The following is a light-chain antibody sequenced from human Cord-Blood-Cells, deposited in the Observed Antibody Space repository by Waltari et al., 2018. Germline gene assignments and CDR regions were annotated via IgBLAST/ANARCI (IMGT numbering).Light chain of an antibody. J-gene: IGKJ2*01. Sequence: DIVMTQSPASLAVSLGERATINCKSSQSVLYSSNNKNYLAWYQQKPGQPPKLLSYRASTRESGVPDRFSGSGSGTDFTLTISSLQAEDVAVYYCQQYYSTPYTFGQGTKLEIK. CDR1: QSVLYSSNNKNY. CDR2: RAS. CDR3: QQYYSTPYT. V-gene: IGKV4-1*01.